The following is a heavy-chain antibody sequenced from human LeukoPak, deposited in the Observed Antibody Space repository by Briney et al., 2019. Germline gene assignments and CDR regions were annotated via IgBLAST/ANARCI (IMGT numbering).Heavy chain of an antibody. J-gene: IGHJ3*02. CDR1: GSTFSSYW. CDR3: ASPGRTDAFDI. Sequence: PGGSLRLSCAASGSTFSSYWMHWVRQAPGKGLVWVSRINSDGSSTSYADSVKGRFTISRDNAKNTLYLQMNSLRAEDTAVYYCASPGRTDAFDIWGQGTMVTVSS. V-gene: IGHV3-74*01. CDR2: INSDGSST.